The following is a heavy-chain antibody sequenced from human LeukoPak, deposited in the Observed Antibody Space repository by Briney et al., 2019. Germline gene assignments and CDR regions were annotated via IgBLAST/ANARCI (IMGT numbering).Heavy chain of an antibody. Sequence: GGSLRLSCAASGFTFSSYGMHWVRQAPGKGLEWVAFIRYDGSNKYYADSVKGRFTISRDNSKNTLYLQMNSLRAEDTAVYYCAKDPKWGLLWFGESRQGFDIWGQGTMVTVSS. CDR3: AKDPKWGLLWFGESRQGFDI. V-gene: IGHV3-30*02. CDR1: GFTFSSYG. D-gene: IGHD3-10*01. J-gene: IGHJ3*02. CDR2: IRYDGSNK.